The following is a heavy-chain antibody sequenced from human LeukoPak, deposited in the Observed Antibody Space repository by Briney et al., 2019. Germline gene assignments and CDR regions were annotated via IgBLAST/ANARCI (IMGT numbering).Heavy chain of an antibody. V-gene: IGHV1-2*02. Sequence: ASVKVSCKASGYTFTGYYMHWVRQAPGQGPEWMGWINPNSGGTNYAQKFQGRVTMTRDTSISTAYMELSRLRSDDTAVYYCARAEQQLPRALFDIWGQGTMVTVSS. CDR3: ARAEQQLPRALFDI. D-gene: IGHD6-13*01. CDR2: INPNSGGT. J-gene: IGHJ3*02. CDR1: GYTFTGYY.